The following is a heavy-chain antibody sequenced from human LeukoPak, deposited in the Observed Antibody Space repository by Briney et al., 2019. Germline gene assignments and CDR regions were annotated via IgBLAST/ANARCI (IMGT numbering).Heavy chain of an antibody. CDR2: IRSKTYGGTT. CDR1: GFTFGNYA. J-gene: IGHJ4*02. CDR3: TREPYGILTGHFDY. V-gene: IGHV3-49*04. D-gene: IGHD3-9*01. Sequence: PGRPLRLSCTTSGFTFGNYAMSWVRQAPGKGLEWVGFIRSKTYGGTTRYAASVKGRFTISRDDSKSIAYLQMNSLRTEDTAVYYCTREPYGILTGHFDYWGQGTLVTVSS.